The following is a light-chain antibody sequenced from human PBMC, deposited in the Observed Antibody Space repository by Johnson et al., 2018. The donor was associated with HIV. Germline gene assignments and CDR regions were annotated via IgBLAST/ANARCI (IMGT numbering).Light chain of an antibody. V-gene: IGLV1-51*01. Sequence: QSVLTQPPSVSAAPGQKVTISCSGSSSNIGNNYVSWYQQLPGTAPKLLIYDNNKRPSGIPDRFSGSKSGTSAPLAIRGLPSEDEADYYCATWDDSLNGYVFGTGTKVTVL. CDR2: DNN. CDR3: ATWDDSLNGYV. J-gene: IGLJ1*01. CDR1: SSNIGNNY.